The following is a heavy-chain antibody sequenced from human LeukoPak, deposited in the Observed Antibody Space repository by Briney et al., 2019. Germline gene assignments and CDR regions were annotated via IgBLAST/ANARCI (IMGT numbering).Heavy chain of an antibody. CDR2: ISAYNGNT. Sequence: APVKVSCKASGYTFTSYGISWVRQAPGQGLEWMGWISAYNGNTNYAQKPQGRVTMTEDTSTDTAYMELSSLRSEDTAVYYCAHGAMYQLDYWGQGTLVTVSS. D-gene: IGHD2-2*01. J-gene: IGHJ4*02. CDR3: AHGAMYQLDY. V-gene: IGHV1-18*01. CDR1: GYTFTSYG.